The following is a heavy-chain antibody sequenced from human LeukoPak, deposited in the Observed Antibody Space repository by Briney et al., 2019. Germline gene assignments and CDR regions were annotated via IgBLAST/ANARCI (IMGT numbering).Heavy chain of an antibody. CDR1: GFTFSCYG. D-gene: IGHD3-10*01. CDR2: ISGSGGST. J-gene: IGHJ6*03. Sequence: GGSLRLSCAASGFTFSCYGMSWVRQAPGKGLEWVSAISGSGGSTYYADSVKGRFTISRDNAKNSLYLQMINLRAEDTAVYYCTRVFYYGSRYYYMDVWGKGTTVTISS. CDR3: TRVFYYGSRYYYMDV. V-gene: IGHV3-23*01.